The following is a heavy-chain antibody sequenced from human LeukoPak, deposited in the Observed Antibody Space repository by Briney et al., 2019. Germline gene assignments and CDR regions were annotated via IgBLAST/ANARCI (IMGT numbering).Heavy chain of an antibody. J-gene: IGHJ4*02. V-gene: IGHV1-2*02. CDR1: GYTFTGYY. D-gene: IGHD2-2*01. CDR2: INPNSGGT. CDR3: AGSTSASGSYLYYFDY. Sequence: ASVKVSCKASGYTFTGYYMHWVRQAPGQGLEWMGWINPNSGGTNYAQKFQGRVTMTRDTSISTAYMELSSLRSEDTAVYYCAGSTSASGSYLYYFDYWGQGTLVTVSS.